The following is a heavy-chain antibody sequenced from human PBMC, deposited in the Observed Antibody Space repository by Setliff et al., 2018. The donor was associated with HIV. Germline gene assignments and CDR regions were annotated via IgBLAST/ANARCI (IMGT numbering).Heavy chain of an antibody. CDR1: GGSFSGYY. J-gene: IGHJ4*02. CDR3: AREDALTQQFDS. D-gene: IGHD6-13*01. CDR2: ISHSGNT. Sequence: SETLSLTCAVYGGSFSGYYWTWIRQTPGKGLEWIGEISHSGNTNYNPSLKSRVTISIDTSKNQFSLKLTSVTAADTAVYSCAREDALTQQFDSWGQGTLVTVSS. V-gene: IGHV4-34*01.